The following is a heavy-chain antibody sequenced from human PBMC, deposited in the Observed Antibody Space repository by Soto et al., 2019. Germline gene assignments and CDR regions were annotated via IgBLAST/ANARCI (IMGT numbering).Heavy chain of an antibody. J-gene: IGHJ6*02. CDR1: GYSFTSYW. Sequence: PGESLKISCKGSGYSFTSYWISWVRQMPGKGLEWMGRIDPSDSYTNYSPSFQGHVTISADKSISTAYLQWSSLKASDTAMYYCARGYRDIVVVPADAETYYYYGMDVWGQGTTVTVSS. CDR3: ARGYRDIVVVPADAETYYYYGMDV. CDR2: IDPSDSYT. D-gene: IGHD2-2*01. V-gene: IGHV5-10-1*01.